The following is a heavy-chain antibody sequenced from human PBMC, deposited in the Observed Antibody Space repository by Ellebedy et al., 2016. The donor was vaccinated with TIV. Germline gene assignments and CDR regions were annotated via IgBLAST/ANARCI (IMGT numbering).Heavy chain of an antibody. D-gene: IGHD6-13*01. Sequence: GGSLRLSCSVSGFTFSSYAMHWVRQAPGKGLQYVSAISSNGVTTDYADSVEGRFTISRDNSKNTMDLQMSSLRPEDTAVYDCVKPWHSSSWYSNWFDPWGQGTLVTVSS. V-gene: IGHV3-64D*09. J-gene: IGHJ5*02. CDR3: VKPWHSSSWYSNWFDP. CDR2: ISSNGVTT. CDR1: GFTFSSYA.